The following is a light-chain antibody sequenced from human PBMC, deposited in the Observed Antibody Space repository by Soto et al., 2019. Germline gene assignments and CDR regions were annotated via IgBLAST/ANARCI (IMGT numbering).Light chain of an antibody. CDR2: VGTGGIVG. J-gene: IGLJ2*01. V-gene: IGLV9-49*01. Sequence: QTVATQPPSASASLGASVTLTCTLSSGYSNYKVDWYQQRPGKGPRFVMRVGTGGIVGSKGDGIPDRFSVLGSGLNRYLTIKNIQEEDESDYHCGADHGSGSNFLVVFGGGTKLTVL. CDR1: SGYSNYK. CDR3: GADHGSGSNFLVV.